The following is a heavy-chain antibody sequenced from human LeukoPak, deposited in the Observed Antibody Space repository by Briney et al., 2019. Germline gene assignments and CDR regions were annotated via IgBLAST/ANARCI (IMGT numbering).Heavy chain of an antibody. CDR1: GFTFDDYA. J-gene: IGHJ6*02. Sequence: GGSLRLSCAASGFTFDDYAMHWVRQAPGKGLEWVSGISWNSGSIGYADSVKGRFTISRDNAKNSLYLQMNSLRAEDTALYYCAKDIRQRLYYHYGMDVWGQGTTVTVSS. CDR3: AKDIRQRLYYHYGMDV. CDR2: ISWNSGSI. V-gene: IGHV3-9*01. D-gene: IGHD6-25*01.